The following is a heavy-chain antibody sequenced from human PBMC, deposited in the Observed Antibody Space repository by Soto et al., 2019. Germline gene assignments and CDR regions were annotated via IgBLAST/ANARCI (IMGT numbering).Heavy chain of an antibody. V-gene: IGHV4-39*01. CDR2: IYYSGST. D-gene: IGHD3-3*01. CDR1: GGSISSSSYY. J-gene: IGHJ5*02. CDR3: ARRRRYDFNWFDP. Sequence: SETLSLTCTVSGGSISSSSYYWGWIRQPPGKGLEWIGSIYYSGSTYYNLSLKSRVTISVDTSKNQFSLKLSSVTAADTAVYYCARRRRYDFNWFDPWGQGTLVTVSS.